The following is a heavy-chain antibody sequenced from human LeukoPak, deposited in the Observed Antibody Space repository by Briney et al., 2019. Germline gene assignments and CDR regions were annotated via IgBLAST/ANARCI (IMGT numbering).Heavy chain of an antibody. CDR1: GFTFSRYS. CDR3: ARDQSGEWELVSGWWFDP. CDR2: ISSSSSTI. D-gene: IGHD1-26*01. J-gene: IGHJ5*02. Sequence: GGSLRLSCAASGFTFSRYSMNWVRQAPGKGLEWVSYISSSSSTIYYADSVKGRFTISRDNAKNSLYLQTNSLRAEDTAVYYCARDQSGEWELVSGWWFDPWGQGTLVTVSS. V-gene: IGHV3-48*01.